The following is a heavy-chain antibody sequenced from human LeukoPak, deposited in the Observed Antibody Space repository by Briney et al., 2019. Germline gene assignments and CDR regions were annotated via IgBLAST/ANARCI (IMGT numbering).Heavy chain of an antibody. CDR2: IYPGDSDT. Sequence: GESLKISCEASGYSFTSQWIGWVRQMPGKGLEWMGVIYPGDSDTRYSPSFQGQVTISADKSISTAYLQWSSLKASDTAMYYCARLPGIVATIERYFDYWGQGTLVTVSS. D-gene: IGHD5-12*01. CDR1: GYSFTSQW. CDR3: ARLPGIVATIERYFDY. J-gene: IGHJ4*02. V-gene: IGHV5-51*01.